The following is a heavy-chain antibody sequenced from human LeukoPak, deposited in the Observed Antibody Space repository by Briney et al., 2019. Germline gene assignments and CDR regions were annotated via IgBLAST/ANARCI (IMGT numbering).Heavy chain of an antibody. V-gene: IGHV4-59*01. D-gene: IGHD6-13*01. CDR1: VGSIRSYY. CDR2: IYYSAST. Sequence: SETLSLTCTVSVGSIRSYYWSWIRQPPGRGVEWIGYIYYSASTKYNPPLKSRVPISVVKSKNQFSLKLSSVTAADTAVYYCARVVAAGSYYYYYMDGWVKATT. CDR3: ARVVAAGSYYYYYMDG. J-gene: IGHJ6*03.